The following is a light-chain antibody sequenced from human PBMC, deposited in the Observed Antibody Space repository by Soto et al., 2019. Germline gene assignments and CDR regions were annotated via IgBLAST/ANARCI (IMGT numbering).Light chain of an antibody. J-gene: IGKJ2*01. CDR1: QSVSSN. CDR2: SAS. Sequence: ELVMTQSPATLSVSPGERASLSCRASQSVSSNLAWYQQKPGQAPRLLMFSASTRATGIPARFSGSGSGTDFTLTISSLQSEDFAVYYCQQFNNWPLYTFGQGTKLEIK. V-gene: IGKV3-15*01. CDR3: QQFNNWPLYT.